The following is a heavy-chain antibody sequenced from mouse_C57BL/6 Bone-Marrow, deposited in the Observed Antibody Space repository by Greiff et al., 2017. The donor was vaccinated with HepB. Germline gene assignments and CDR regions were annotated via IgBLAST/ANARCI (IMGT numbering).Heavy chain of an antibody. CDR1: GFSFNAYA. V-gene: IGHV10-1*01. J-gene: IGHJ4*01. Sequence: EVQLVESGGGLVQPKGSLKLSCAASGFSFNAYAMNWVRQAPGKGLEWVARIRSKSNNYATYYADSVKDRFTISRDDSESMLYLQMNNLKTEDTAMYYCVRQRGYSNLDYWGQGTSVTVSS. CDR3: VRQRGYSNLDY. CDR2: IRSKSNNYAT. D-gene: IGHD2-3*01.